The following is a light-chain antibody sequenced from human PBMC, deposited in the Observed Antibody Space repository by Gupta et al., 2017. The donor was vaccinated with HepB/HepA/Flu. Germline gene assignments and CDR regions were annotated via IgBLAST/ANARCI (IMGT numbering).Light chain of an antibody. CDR1: SSDVGSYNL. CDR3: CSYAGSNTFV. Sequence: QSALTPPASVSGSPGQSSTISCTGTSSDVGSYNLVSWYQQHPGKAPKLMIYEVSKRPSGVSNRFSGSKSGNTASLTISGLQAEDEADYYCCSYAGSNTFVFGGGTKLTVL. CDR2: EVS. J-gene: IGLJ3*02. V-gene: IGLV2-23*02.